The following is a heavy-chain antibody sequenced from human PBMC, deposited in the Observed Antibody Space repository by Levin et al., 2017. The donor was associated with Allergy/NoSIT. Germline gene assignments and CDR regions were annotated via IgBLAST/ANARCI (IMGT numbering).Heavy chain of an antibody. J-gene: IGHJ6*02. V-gene: IGHV3-33*01. D-gene: IGHD7-27*01. Sequence: GGSLRLSCAASGFTFSTYAIHWVRQAPRKGLEWVAVIWHDGSNIKYTDSVRGRFTISRDNSKNTIYLQMNRLRAEDTAVYYCARGNWGAPVYGLDVWGQGTTVTVSS. CDR2: IWHDGSNI. CDR3: ARGNWGAPVYGLDV. CDR1: GFTFSTYA.